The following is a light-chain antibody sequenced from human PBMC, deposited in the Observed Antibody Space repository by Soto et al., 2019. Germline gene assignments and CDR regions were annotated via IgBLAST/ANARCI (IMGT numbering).Light chain of an antibody. CDR2: DAS. Sequence: DMKMTESPWCGAACAGGGGKITCLASQSISSYLNWYQQKPGKAPKLLIYDASNLETGVPSRFSGSGSGTDFTFTISSLQPEYIATYYCQQYDNLPRTVGGGTKVDIK. CDR3: QQYDNLPRT. J-gene: IGKJ4*01. CDR1: QSISSY. V-gene: IGKV1-33*01.